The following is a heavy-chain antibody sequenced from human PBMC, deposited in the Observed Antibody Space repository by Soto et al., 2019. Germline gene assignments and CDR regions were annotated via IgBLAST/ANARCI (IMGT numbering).Heavy chain of an antibody. CDR2: TYSGGDT. CDR1: GVTVGNNY. D-gene: IGHD4-17*01. Sequence: EVRLVESGGGLVQPGGSLRLSCAASGVTVGNNYMSWVRQAPGKGLEWVSVTYSGGDTRYADTVKGRFTMTRDSTKNTVYLQMDSLKDGDTAIYIYPKNVPVTDLGYCGEGSLVTVSS. V-gene: IGHV3-66*01. CDR3: PKNVPVTDLGY. J-gene: IGHJ4*02.